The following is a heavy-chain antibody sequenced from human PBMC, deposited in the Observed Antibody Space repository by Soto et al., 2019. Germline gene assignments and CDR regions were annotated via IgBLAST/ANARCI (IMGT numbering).Heavy chain of an antibody. CDR1: GFTFPNSA. V-gene: IGHV1-58*01. CDR2: IVVGSGST. Sequence: QMHLVQSGPEVKKPGTSVKVSCKASGFTFPNSAVHWVRQARGQRLEWIGWIVVGSGSTNSAQKFQERVTFTRDMSTSTVYMELTSLKSEDTAIYYCAADDMTAFIWGQGTLVTVSS. CDR3: AADDMTAFI. D-gene: IGHD3-3*02. J-gene: IGHJ4*02.